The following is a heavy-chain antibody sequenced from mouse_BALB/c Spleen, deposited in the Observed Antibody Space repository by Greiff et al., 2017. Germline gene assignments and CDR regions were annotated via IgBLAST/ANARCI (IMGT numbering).Heavy chain of an antibody. V-gene: IGHV3-2*02. D-gene: IGHD2-3*01. J-gene: IGHJ4*01. CDR1: GYSITSDYA. Sequence: VQLQQSGPGLVKPSQSLSLTCTVTGYSITSDYAWNWIRQFPGNKLEWMGYISYSGSTSYNPSLKSRISITRDTSKNQFFLQLNSVTTEDTATYYCARKDGYYVTPRAMDYWGQGTSVTVSS. CDR3: ARKDGYYVTPRAMDY. CDR2: ISYSGST.